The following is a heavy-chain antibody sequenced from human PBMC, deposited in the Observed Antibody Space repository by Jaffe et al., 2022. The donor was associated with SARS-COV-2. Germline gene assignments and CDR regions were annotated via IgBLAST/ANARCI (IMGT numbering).Heavy chain of an antibody. D-gene: IGHD6-13*01. CDR3: ARDQWDSSSWYWFDP. V-gene: IGHV3-7*01. Sequence: EVQLVESGGGLVQPGGSLRLSCAASGFTFSSYWMSWVRQAPGKGLEWVANIKQDGSEKYYVDSVKGRFTISRDNAKNSLYLQMNSLRAEDTAVYYCARDQWDSSSWYWFDPWGQGTLVTVSS. J-gene: IGHJ5*02. CDR1: GFTFSSYW. CDR2: IKQDGSEK.